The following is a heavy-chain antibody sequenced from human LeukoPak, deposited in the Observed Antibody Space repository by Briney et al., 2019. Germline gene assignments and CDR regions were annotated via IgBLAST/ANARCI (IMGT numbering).Heavy chain of an antibody. J-gene: IGHJ4*02. CDR2: INPSGGST. V-gene: IGHV1-46*01. CDR1: GYTFTSYY. D-gene: IGHD3-22*01. CDR3: TRSDSSGYSTFDY. Sequence: GASVKVSCKASGYTFTSYYMHWVRQAPGQGLEWMGIINPSGGSTSYAQKFQGRVTMTRDMSTSTVYMELSSLRSEDTAVYYCTRSDSSGYSTFDYWGQGTLVTVSS.